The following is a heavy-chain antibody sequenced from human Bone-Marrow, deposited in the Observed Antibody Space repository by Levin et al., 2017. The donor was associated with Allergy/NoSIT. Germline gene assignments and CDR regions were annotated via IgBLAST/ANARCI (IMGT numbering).Heavy chain of an antibody. CDR1: GFTFSSYA. CDR3: ATPACSASSCYRGLLDY. Sequence: GGSLRLSCAASGFTFSSYAMSWVRLPPGKGLEWVSSILDSGTTIFYADSVKGRFTISRDNSKNTLYLQMNSLRAEDTAVYYCATPACSASSCYRGLLDYWGRGTLVAVSS. V-gene: IGHV3-23*01. CDR2: ILDSGTTI. J-gene: IGHJ4*02. D-gene: IGHD2-2*02.